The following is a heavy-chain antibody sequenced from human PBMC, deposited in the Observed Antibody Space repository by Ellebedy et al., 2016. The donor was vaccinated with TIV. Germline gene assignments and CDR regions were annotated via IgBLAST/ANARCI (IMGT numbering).Heavy chain of an antibody. D-gene: IGHD1-26*01. Sequence: GESLKISXEASEFIFNDYNMNWVRQAPGKGLEWVAYISSRGSTIYYADSVKGRFTISRDNAKNSLFLQMNSLRDEDTAVYYCARSPVWEVSGNYYHAMDVWGQGTMVTVSS. CDR1: EFIFNDYN. J-gene: IGHJ6*02. CDR2: ISSRGSTI. CDR3: ARSPVWEVSGNYYHAMDV. V-gene: IGHV3-48*02.